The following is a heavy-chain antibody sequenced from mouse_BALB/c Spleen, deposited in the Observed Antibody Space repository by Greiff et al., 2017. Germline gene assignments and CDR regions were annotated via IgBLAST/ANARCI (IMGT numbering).Heavy chain of an antibody. D-gene: IGHD2-4*01. V-gene: IGHV1-54*03. J-gene: IGHJ4*01. CDR2: SNPGSGGT. CDR1: GYAFTNYL. Sequence: VQLQQSGAELARPGTSVKVSCKASGYAFTNYLIEWVKQRPGQGLEWIGESNPGSGGTHYNEEFKGKATLTAVKSSSTAYMQLSSLTSDDSAVYFCARYGVGYYDYDGVDNWGQGTSVTVSA. CDR3: ARYGVGYYDYDGVDN.